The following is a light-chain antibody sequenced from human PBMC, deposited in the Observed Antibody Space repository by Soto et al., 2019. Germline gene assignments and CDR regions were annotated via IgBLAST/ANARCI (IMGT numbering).Light chain of an antibody. J-gene: IGKJ1*01. CDR1: HSVSSF. V-gene: IGKV3-11*01. CDR3: QHRGGWPPT. CDR2: DAS. Sequence: EVVLTQSPATLSLSPGERATLSCRASHSVSSFLAWYQRKPGQAPRLLIYDASNRATGIPARFSGSGSGTDFTLSISSLEPEDFAIYYCQHRGGWPPTFGQGTKVEIK.